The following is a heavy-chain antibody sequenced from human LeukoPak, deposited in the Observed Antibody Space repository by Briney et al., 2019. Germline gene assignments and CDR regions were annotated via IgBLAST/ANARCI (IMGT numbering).Heavy chain of an antibody. CDR2: INHSGST. Sequence: SETLSLTCAVYGGSFSGYYWSWIRQPPGKGLEWIGEINHSGSTNYNPSLKSRVTISVDTSKNQVSLKLSSVTAADTAVYYCARAPLPYCPNGVSPPKNWFDPGGRETLVTVP. D-gene: IGHD2-8*01. V-gene: IGHV4-34*01. J-gene: IGHJ5*02. CDR1: GGSFSGYY. CDR3: ARAPLPYCPNGVSPPKNWFDP.